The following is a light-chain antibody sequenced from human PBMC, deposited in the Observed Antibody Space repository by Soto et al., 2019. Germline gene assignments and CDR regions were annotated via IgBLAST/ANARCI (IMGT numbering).Light chain of an antibody. CDR1: QSISVW. Sequence: DIQMTQSPSTLSASVGDRVTITCRASQSISVWLAWYQQKPGKAPNLLIYKASTLESGVPSRFSGSGSGTEFTLTISSLQPDDFATYYCQQSNSYPITIGGGTKVDIK. CDR2: KAS. V-gene: IGKV1-5*03. J-gene: IGKJ4*01. CDR3: QQSNSYPIT.